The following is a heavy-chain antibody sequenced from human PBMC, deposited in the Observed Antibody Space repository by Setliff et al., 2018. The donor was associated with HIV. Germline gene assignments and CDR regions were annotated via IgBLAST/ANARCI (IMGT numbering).Heavy chain of an antibody. Sequence: PGGSLRLSCAASGFTFDDYGMSWVRQAPGKGLEWVSGINWNGGSTGYADSVKGRFTISRDNAKNSLYLQMNSLRAEDTALYYCAALSLRTNAVYGIVSTRFDPWGRGTLVTISS. CDR1: GFTFDDYG. CDR3: AALSLRTNAVYGIVSTRFDP. CDR2: INWNGGST. D-gene: IGHD2-8*01. J-gene: IGHJ5*02. V-gene: IGHV3-20*04.